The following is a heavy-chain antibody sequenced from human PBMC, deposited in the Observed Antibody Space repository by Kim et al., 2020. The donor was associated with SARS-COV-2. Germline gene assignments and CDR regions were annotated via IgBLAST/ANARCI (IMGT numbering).Heavy chain of an antibody. J-gene: IGHJ6*02. CDR1: GYTFTSYG. Sequence: ASVKVSCKASGYTFTSYGISWVRQAPGQGLEWMGWISAYNGNTNYAQKLQGRVTMTTDTSTSTAYMELRSLRSDDTAVYYCARDEYYGSGSYYNVRLHTYYYYYGMDVWGQGTTVTVSS. CDR3: ARDEYYGSGSYYNVRLHTYYYYYGMDV. V-gene: IGHV1-18*01. CDR2: ISAYNGNT. D-gene: IGHD3-10*01.